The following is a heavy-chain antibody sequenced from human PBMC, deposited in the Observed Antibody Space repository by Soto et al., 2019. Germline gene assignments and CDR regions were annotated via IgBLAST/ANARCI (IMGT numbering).Heavy chain of an antibody. CDR2: IRSKAYGGTT. V-gene: IGHV3-49*05. Sequence: KTGGSLRLSCTASGFTFGDYAMSWFRQAPGKGLEWVGFIRSKAYGGTTEYAASVKGRFTISRDDSKSIAYLQMNSLKTEDTAVYYCTRDLGPCGGDCYSGYYWGQGTLVTVSS. J-gene: IGHJ4*02. CDR3: TRDLGPCGGDCYSGYY. D-gene: IGHD2-21*02. CDR1: GFTFGDYA.